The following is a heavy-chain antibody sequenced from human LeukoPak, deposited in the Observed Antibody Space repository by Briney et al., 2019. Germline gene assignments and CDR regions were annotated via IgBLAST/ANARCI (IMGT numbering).Heavy chain of an antibody. D-gene: IGHD2-21*02. Sequence: SETLSLSCTVSGGSISSSSYYWGWIRQPPGKGLEWIGTIYYRGSTYYNPSLKSRVTISVDTSKKQFSLKLSSVTAADTAVYYCARHEAAYCGGDCYLRAFDIWGQGTMVTVSS. CDR2: IYYRGST. V-gene: IGHV4-39*01. CDR3: ARHEAAYCGGDCYLRAFDI. CDR1: GGSISSSSYY. J-gene: IGHJ3*02.